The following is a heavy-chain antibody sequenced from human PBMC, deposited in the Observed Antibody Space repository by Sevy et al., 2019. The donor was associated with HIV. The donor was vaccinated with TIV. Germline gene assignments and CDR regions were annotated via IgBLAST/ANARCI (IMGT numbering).Heavy chain of an antibody. D-gene: IGHD3-10*01. V-gene: IGHV3-53*01. CDR2: FSGGLKT. CDR3: TIDQWDDGSGSFYFAN. Sequence: GGSLRLSWAASGFIVSSSPMSWVRQAPGKGLEWLSVFSGGLKTYYADSVRGGFTIPGDSSENKLSLKMNSQGAEDTAVYFCTIDQWDDGSGSFYFANWGQGTLVTVSS. CDR1: GFIVSSSP. J-gene: IGHJ4*02.